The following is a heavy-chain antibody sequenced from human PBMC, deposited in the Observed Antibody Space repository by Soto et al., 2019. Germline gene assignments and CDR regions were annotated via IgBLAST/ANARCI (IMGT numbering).Heavy chain of an antibody. J-gene: IGHJ6*02. Sequence: PSETLSLTCTVSGASISSYSWSWIRQPPGKGLGWVGEVNRGGTRNYNPTLKGRATISVDTSKNQFSLKLTSVTAEDTALYFFASSSFLRSGDLFHGLDAWGQGTTVTVSS. CDR2: VNRGGTR. CDR3: ASSSFLRSGDLFHGLDA. D-gene: IGHD3-10*01. CDR1: GASISSYS. V-gene: IGHV4-59*12.